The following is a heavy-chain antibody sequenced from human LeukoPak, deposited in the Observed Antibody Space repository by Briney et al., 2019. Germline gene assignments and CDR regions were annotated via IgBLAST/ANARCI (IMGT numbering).Heavy chain of an antibody. Sequence: ASVKVSCKFSGYXLTELSMHWVRQAPGKGLEWMGGSDPEDGETIYAQKLQGRVTMTEDTSTDTAYMELSSLRSEDTAVYYCAIIFLYGSGLGYYYGMDVWGQGTTVTVSS. D-gene: IGHD3-10*01. V-gene: IGHV1-24*01. J-gene: IGHJ6*02. CDR1: GYXLTELS. CDR2: SDPEDGET. CDR3: AIIFLYGSGLGYYYGMDV.